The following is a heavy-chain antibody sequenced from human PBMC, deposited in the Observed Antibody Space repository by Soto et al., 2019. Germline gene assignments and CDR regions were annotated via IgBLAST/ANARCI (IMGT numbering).Heavy chain of an antibody. CDR2: IYPGDSDT. V-gene: IGHV5-51*01. D-gene: IGHD2-21*02. Sequence: PGECLKISCKASGYSFTSYWIGWVRQMPGKGLEWMGIIYPGDSDTRYSPSFQGQVTISADKSISTAYLQWSSLKASDTAMYYCARSPHPLAYCGGDCSYYFDYWGKGTLVTVSS. J-gene: IGHJ4*02. CDR1: GYSFTSYW. CDR3: ARSPHPLAYCGGDCSYYFDY.